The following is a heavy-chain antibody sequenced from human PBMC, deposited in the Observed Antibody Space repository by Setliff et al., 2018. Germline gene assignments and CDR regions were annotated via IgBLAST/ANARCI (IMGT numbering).Heavy chain of an antibody. D-gene: IGHD3-10*01. Sequence: SVKVSCKASGGTFGTYAINWVRQAPGQGLEWMGGIIPIFRTGNYAQKFQGRVTITADESTSTAYMELSSLGSEDTAVYYCAGGQPLVRKYYYYMDVWGKGTTVTVSS. CDR2: IIPIFRTG. CDR1: GGTFGTYA. V-gene: IGHV1-69*13. J-gene: IGHJ6*03. CDR3: AGGQPLVRKYYYYMDV.